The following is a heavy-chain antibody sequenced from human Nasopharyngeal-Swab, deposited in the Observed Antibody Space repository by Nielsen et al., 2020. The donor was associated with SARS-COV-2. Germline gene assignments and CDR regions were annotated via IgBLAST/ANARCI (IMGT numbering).Heavy chain of an antibody. CDR3: AKDVDYDILTGSASN. V-gene: IGHV3-30*02. Sequence: GGSLRLSCAASGFTFSSYAMHWVRQAPGKGLEWVAFIRYDGSNKYYADSVKGRFTISRDNSKNTLYLQMNSLRAEDTAVYYCAKDVDYDILTGSASNWGQGTLVTVSS. CDR2: IRYDGSNK. CDR1: GFTFSSYA. D-gene: IGHD3-9*01. J-gene: IGHJ4*02.